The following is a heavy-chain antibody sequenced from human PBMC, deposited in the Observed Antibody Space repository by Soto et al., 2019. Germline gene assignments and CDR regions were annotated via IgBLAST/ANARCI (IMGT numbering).Heavy chain of an antibody. Sequence: TLSLTCAVYGGSFSGYYWTWIRQPPGTGLEWIGEINHSGSTNYNPSLKSRVTISVDTSKNQFSLKLTSVTAADTAVYYCARSGNSRKAYDFWSGYYDWFDPWGQGTLVTVSS. CDR3: ARSGNSRKAYDFWSGYYDWFDP. CDR1: GGSFSGYY. CDR2: INHSGST. J-gene: IGHJ5*02. V-gene: IGHV4-34*01. D-gene: IGHD3-3*01.